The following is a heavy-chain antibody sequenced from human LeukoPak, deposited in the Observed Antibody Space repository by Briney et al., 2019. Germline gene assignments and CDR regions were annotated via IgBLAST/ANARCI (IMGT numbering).Heavy chain of an antibody. D-gene: IGHD3-16*02. Sequence: SETLSLTCTVSGGSISSYYWSWIRQPPGKGLEWIGYIYYSGSTNYNPSLKSRVTISVDTSKSQFSLKLSSVTAADTAVYYCARYYVWGSYRSFGAFDIWGQGTMVTVSS. CDR1: GGSISSYY. CDR2: IYYSGST. CDR3: ARYYVWGSYRSFGAFDI. V-gene: IGHV4-59*01. J-gene: IGHJ3*02.